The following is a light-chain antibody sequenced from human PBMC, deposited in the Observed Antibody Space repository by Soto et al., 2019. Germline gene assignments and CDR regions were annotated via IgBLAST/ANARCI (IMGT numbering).Light chain of an antibody. V-gene: IGLV6-57*04. CDR1: SGSIANNY. CDR2: ENK. Sequence: NFMRTQLHSVSDSPGHALPISCTRSSGSIANNYVQWYQQRPGSAPTTVIYENKLRPSGGPGRFSGSTDASSNSASLTISGLQTEDEPDYYCQSYDADFVIFGGGTKVTVL. J-gene: IGLJ2*01. CDR3: QSYDADFVI.